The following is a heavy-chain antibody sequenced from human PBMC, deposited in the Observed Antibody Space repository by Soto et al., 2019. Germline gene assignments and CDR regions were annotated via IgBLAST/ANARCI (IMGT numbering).Heavy chain of an antibody. CDR1: GYTFTSYG. V-gene: IGHV1-18*01. D-gene: IGHD2-15*01. J-gene: IGHJ6*02. CDR3: ARVGDIVLLQFDGSYYYGMDV. Sequence: ASVKVSCKASGYTFTSYGISWVRQAPGQGLGWIGWISAYNGNTNYAQKLQGRVTMTTDTSTSTAYMELRSLRSDDTAVYYCARVGDIVLLQFDGSYYYGMDVWGQGTTVTVSS. CDR2: ISAYNGNT.